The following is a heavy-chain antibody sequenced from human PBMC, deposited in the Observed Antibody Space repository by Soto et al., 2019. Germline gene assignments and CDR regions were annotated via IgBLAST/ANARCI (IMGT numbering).Heavy chain of an antibody. V-gene: IGHV2-5*02. CDR3: ARRTGYSSSWPFDY. J-gene: IGHJ4*02. CDR1: GFSLSTSGVG. CDR2: IYWDDDK. Sequence: QITLKDSGPTLVKPTQTLTLTCTFSGFSLSTSGVGVGWIRQPPGKALEWLALIYWDDDKRYSPSLKSRLTITKDTSKNQVVLTMTNMDPVDTATYYCARRTGYSSSWPFDYWGQGTLVTVSS. D-gene: IGHD6-13*01.